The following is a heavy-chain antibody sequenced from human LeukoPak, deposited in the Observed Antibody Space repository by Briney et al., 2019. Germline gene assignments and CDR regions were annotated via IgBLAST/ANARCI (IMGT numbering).Heavy chain of an antibody. Sequence: GGSLRLSCAASGFTVSSNYMSWVRQAPGKGLEWVSVVYSGGSTYYADSVKGRFTISRDNSKNTLYLQMNSLRAEDTAVYYCARDRDGYIDYWGQGTLVTVSS. CDR2: VYSGGST. D-gene: IGHD5-24*01. CDR3: ARDRDGYIDY. V-gene: IGHV3-66*02. CDR1: GFTVSSNY. J-gene: IGHJ4*02.